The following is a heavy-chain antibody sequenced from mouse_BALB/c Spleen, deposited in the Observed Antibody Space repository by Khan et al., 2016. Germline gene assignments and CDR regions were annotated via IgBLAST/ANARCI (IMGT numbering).Heavy chain of an antibody. J-gene: IGHJ4*01. D-gene: IGHD1-1*01. V-gene: IGHV3-8*02. CDR3: ASYDSSSYVRAMDY. CDR1: GDSITSGY. Sequence: VQLKESGPSLVKPSQTLSLTCSVTGDSITSGYWNWIRKFPGIKLEYMGYISYSGSTYYNPSLKSRISITRDNSKNKYFLQLSPVTTEDTATYYFASYDSSSYVRAMDYWGQGTSVTVSA. CDR2: ISYSGST.